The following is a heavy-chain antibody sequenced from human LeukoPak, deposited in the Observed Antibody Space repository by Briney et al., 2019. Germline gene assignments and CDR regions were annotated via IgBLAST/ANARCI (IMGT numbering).Heavy chain of an antibody. CDR3: ARSGYCGGDCGTDTNWFDP. D-gene: IGHD2-21*02. CDR1: GGSISSGGYY. V-gene: IGHV4-31*03. Sequence: SQTLSLTCTVSGGSISSGGYYWNWIRQHPGKGLEWIGYIYYSGSTYYNPSLKSRVIISIDTSKNQFSLKLSSVTAADTAVYCCARSGYCGGDCGTDTNWFDPWGQGTLVTVSS. CDR2: IYYSGST. J-gene: IGHJ5*02.